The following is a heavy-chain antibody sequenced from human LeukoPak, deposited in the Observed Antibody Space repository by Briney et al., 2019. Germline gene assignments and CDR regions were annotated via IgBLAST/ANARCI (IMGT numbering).Heavy chain of an antibody. J-gene: IGHJ4*02. Sequence: SETLSLTCTVSGGSINGYFCTWLRQSAGAGLECIGRIHTSGTTYYNPSLKSRVSMSVDTSNNKFSLRLNSVTAADTAVYYCARDPAGHGRYFDYWSQGALVTVSS. CDR1: GGSINGYF. CDR2: IHTSGTT. D-gene: IGHD1-14*01. CDR3: ARDPAGHGRYFDY. V-gene: IGHV4-4*07.